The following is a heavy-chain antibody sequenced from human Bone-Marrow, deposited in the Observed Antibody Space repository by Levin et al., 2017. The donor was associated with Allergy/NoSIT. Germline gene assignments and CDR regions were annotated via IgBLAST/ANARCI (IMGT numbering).Heavy chain of an antibody. CDR1: GFTFSSYA. V-gene: IGHV3-23*01. Sequence: SCAASGFTFSSYAMSWVRQAPGKGLEWVSALSGDGRNTYYADSMKGRFTISRDNSKNMLYLQMNSLRADDTAIYYCANSWAYCGNDCYTYYFDYWGQGTLVTVSS. CDR2: LSGDGRNT. CDR3: ANSWAYCGNDCYTYYFDY. J-gene: IGHJ4*02. D-gene: IGHD2-21*02.